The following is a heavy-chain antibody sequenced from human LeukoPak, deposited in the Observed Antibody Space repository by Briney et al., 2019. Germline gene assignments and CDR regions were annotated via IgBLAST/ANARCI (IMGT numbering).Heavy chain of an antibody. Sequence: GGSLRLSCAASGFTFSSHVMSWVRQAPGKGLEWVSVISGSGAATNYADSVKGRFTISKDDSKNTLYLQMNSLRVEDTAVYYCAKLCSSGWYEAVDNWGQGTLVIVSS. J-gene: IGHJ4*02. D-gene: IGHD6-19*01. V-gene: IGHV3-23*01. CDR3: AKLCSSGWYEAVDN. CDR1: GFTFSSHV. CDR2: ISGSGAAT.